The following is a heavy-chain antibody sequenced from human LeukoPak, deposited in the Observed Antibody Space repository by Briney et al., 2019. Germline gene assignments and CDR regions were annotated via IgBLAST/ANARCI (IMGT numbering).Heavy chain of an antibody. CDR2: MNPNSGNT. V-gene: IGHV1-8*03. J-gene: IGHJ3*02. Sequence: ASVKVSCKASGYTFTSYDINWARQATGQGLEWMGWMNPNSGNTGYAQKFQGRVTITRNTSISTAYMELSSLRSEDTAVYYCAIYYYGSGSYYTPDAFDIWGQGTMVTVSS. D-gene: IGHD3-10*01. CDR3: AIYYYGSGSYYTPDAFDI. CDR1: GYTFTSYD.